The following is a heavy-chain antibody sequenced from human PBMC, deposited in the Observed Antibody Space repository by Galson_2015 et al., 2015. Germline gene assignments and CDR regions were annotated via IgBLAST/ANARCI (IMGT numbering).Heavy chain of an antibody. CDR2: IIPILGIA. CDR1: GGTFSSYT. Sequence: SVKVSCKASGGTFSSYTISWVRQAPGQGLEWMGRIIPILGIANYAQKFQGRVAITADKSTSTAYMELSSLRSEDTAVYYCAREAVDIVVVVAAPEVWFDYWGQGTLVTISS. CDR3: AREAVDIVVVVAAPEVWFDY. J-gene: IGHJ4*02. D-gene: IGHD2-15*01. V-gene: IGHV1-69*04.